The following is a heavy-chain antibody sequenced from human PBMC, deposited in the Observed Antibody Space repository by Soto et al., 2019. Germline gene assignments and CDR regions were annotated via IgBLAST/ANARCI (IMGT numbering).Heavy chain of an antibody. J-gene: IGHJ6*02. V-gene: IGHV1-69*02. CDR2: IIPVLDIT. CDR1: GHTFNSYS. CDR3: TRGDSWGYYGLDI. D-gene: IGHD2-21*01. Sequence: QVQLVQSGTEVKKPGSSVKVSCKASGHTFNSYSINWVRQAPGQGLEWMGRIIPVLDITNLTHKFQGRVSLTADRCTYTTYMDLSSRRSEDPAVYYCTRGDSWGYYGLDIWGQGTTVTVSS.